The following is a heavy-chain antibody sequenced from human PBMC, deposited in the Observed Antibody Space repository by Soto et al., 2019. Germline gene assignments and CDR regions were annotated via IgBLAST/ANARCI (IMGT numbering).Heavy chain of an antibody. CDR2: INQDGSEK. CDR3: AILTGSSRYLGLFDF. V-gene: IGHV3-7*05. D-gene: IGHD6-19*01. CDR1: GFTFSAYW. J-gene: IGHJ4*02. Sequence: EVQLVESGGGLVQPGGSLRLSCAAAGFTFSAYWMSWVSQAPGKGLEWVANINQDGSEKYYVDSVKGRFTISRDNAKNSLYLQMNSLRADDTAVYYCAILTGSSRYLGLFDFWGPGTLVTFSS.